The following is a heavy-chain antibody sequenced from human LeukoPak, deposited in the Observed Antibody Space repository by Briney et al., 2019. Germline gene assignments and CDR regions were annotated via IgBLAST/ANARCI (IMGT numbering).Heavy chain of an antibody. CDR1: GFTFDDYA. V-gene: IGHV3-9*01. CDR3: AKATYYDILTGNFDY. J-gene: IGHJ4*02. CDR2: ISWNSGNI. Sequence: GGSLRLSCAASGFTFDDYAMHWVRQAPGKGLEWVSGISWNSGNIDYADSVKGRFTISRDDAKNSLYLQMHGLRAEDTALYYCAKATYYDILTGNFDYWGQGTLVTVSS. D-gene: IGHD3-9*01.